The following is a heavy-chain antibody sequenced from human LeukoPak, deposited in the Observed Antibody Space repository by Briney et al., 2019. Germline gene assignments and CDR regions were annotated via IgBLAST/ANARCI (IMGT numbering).Heavy chain of an antibody. CDR2: IYYTGST. D-gene: IGHD3-22*01. CDR3: ARVTGYMIEDYFDY. J-gene: IGHJ4*02. CDR1: GGSISTYY. V-gene: IGHV4-59*01. Sequence: SETLSLTCTVSGGSISTYYWSWIRQPPGKGLEWIGYIYYTGSTNYNPSLKSRVTISVDTSKNQFSLKLSSVTAADTAVYYCARVTGYMIEDYFDYWGQGTLVTVSS.